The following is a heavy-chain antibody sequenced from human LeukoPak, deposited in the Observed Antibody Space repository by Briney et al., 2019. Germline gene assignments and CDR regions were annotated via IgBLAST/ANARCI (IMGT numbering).Heavy chain of an antibody. CDR3: ARGGPLEWAPDAFDL. CDR1: GYTFTGYY. D-gene: IGHD1-1*01. J-gene: IGHJ3*01. Sequence: ASVKVSCKASGYTFTGYYIHWVRQAPGQGLEWMGWINPQNTGTNYAQKFQDRVTMTRDTSIRTAYMVLIRLKSDDTAVFYCARGGPLEWAPDAFDLWGQGTMVTVSS. V-gene: IGHV1-2*02. CDR2: INPQNTGT.